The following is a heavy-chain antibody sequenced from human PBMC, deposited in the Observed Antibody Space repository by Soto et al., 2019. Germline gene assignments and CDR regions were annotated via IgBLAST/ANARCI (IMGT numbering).Heavy chain of an antibody. D-gene: IGHD3-22*01. J-gene: IGHJ6*02. Sequence: GGSLRLSCAASGFTVSTKSMSWVRQAPGKGLEWVSVIYSGGSTYYADSVKGRFTISRDNSKNSLSLQMNSLRAEDTAVYYCARVVDYCDPYYYYGMDVWGQGTTVTVSS. CDR1: GFTVSTKS. CDR2: IYSGGST. V-gene: IGHV3-66*01. CDR3: ARVVDYCDPYYYYGMDV.